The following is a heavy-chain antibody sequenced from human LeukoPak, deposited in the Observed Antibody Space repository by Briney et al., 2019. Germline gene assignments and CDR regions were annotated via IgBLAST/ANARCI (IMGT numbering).Heavy chain of an antibody. CDR2: INTNTGNP. J-gene: IGHJ4*02. D-gene: IGHD6-13*01. Sequence: ASVKVSCKASGYTFTSYAMNWVRQAPGQGREWMGWINTNTGNPTYAQGFTGRFVFSLDTSVSTAYLQISSLKAEDTAVYYCARDTAAAGFGVLPYYFDYWGQGTLVTVSS. V-gene: IGHV7-4-1*02. CDR1: GYTFTSYA. CDR3: ARDTAAAGFGVLPYYFDY.